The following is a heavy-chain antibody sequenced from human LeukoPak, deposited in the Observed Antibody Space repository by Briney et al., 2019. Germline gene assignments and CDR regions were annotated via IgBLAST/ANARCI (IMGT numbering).Heavy chain of an antibody. Sequence: GGSLRLSCAASGFTFSNYGMHWVRQAPGKGLEWVAVIWYDGSNTFYGDSVKGRFTISRDNSKNTLYLQMNSLRAEDTAVYYCAKGLGSTKIDYWGQGTLVTVSS. V-gene: IGHV3-33*06. CDR3: AKGLGSTKIDY. CDR2: IWYDGSNT. CDR1: GFTFSNYG. D-gene: IGHD6-13*01. J-gene: IGHJ4*02.